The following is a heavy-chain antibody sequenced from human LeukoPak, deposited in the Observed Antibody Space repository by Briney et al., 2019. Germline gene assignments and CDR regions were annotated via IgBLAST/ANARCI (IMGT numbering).Heavy chain of an antibody. CDR3: AKCKSTSCYSALDY. CDR1: GFTFSSYA. J-gene: IGHJ4*02. V-gene: IGHV3-23*01. Sequence: PGGSLRLSCAASGFTFSSYAMNWVRQAPGKGLEWVSSISGSGGSTSYADSVRGRFTISRDNSKNTIYLQMNSLRAQDTAVYYCAKCKSTSCYSALDYWGQGTLVTVSS. CDR2: ISGSGGST. D-gene: IGHD2-2*01.